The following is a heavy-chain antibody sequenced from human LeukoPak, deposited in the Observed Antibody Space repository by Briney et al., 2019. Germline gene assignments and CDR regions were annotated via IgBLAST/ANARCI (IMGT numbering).Heavy chain of an antibody. D-gene: IGHD1-1*01. CDR1: GFTFGAYA. V-gene: IGHV3-21*01. CDR2: ISYSGRDK. Sequence: KAGGSLRLSCAPSGFTFGAYAMNWVRQEAGKGLEWVSSISYSGRDKFYADSVKGRFTISRDNTKNSLYLEMNTLRAEDTAVFYCARERTDQLLLDFWGQGALVTVSS. J-gene: IGHJ4*02. CDR3: ARERTDQLLLDF.